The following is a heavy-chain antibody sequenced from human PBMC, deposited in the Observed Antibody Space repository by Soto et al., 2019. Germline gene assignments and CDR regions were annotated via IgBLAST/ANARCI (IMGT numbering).Heavy chain of an antibody. Sequence: SQTLSLTCAISGDSVSSNSAAWNWIRQSPSRGLEWLGRTYYRSKWYNDYAVSVKSRITINPDTSKNQFSLQLNSVTPEDTAVYYCARDRDGSGSYYNPRDYYYGMDVWGQGTTVTVSS. CDR1: GDSVSSNSAA. V-gene: IGHV6-1*01. D-gene: IGHD3-10*01. CDR2: TYYRSKWYN. CDR3: ARDRDGSGSYYNPRDYYYGMDV. J-gene: IGHJ6*02.